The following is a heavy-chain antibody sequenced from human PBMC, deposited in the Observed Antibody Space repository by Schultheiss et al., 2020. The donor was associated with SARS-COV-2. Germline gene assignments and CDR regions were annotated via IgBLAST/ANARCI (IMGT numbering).Heavy chain of an antibody. CDR2: MCHTGYT. CDR3: ARERGPYGDYENWFDP. V-gene: IGHV4-39*02. D-gene: IGHD4-17*01. CDR1: AGSMSNGDYY. Sequence: SETLSLTCTVSAGSMSNGDYYWSWIRQPPGKGLEWIGSMCHTGYTYHNPSLRSRITISVDTSKNHFSLKLTSVTAADTAVWYCARERGPYGDYENWFDPWGQGSVGTVAS. J-gene: IGHJ5*02.